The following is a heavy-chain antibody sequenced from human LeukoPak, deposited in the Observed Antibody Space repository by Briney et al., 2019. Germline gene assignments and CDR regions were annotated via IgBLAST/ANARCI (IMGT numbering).Heavy chain of an antibody. CDR1: GYTFTGYY. D-gene: IGHD3-3*01. J-gene: IGHJ4*02. CDR3: ARDVDGVALDY. V-gene: IGHV1-2*02. Sequence: ASVKVSCKASGYTFTGYYMHGVRQAPGQGLERMGWINPNSGGTNYAQKFQGRVTMTRDTSISTAYMELSRLRSDDTAVYYCARDVDGVALDYWGQGTLVTVSS. CDR2: INPNSGGT.